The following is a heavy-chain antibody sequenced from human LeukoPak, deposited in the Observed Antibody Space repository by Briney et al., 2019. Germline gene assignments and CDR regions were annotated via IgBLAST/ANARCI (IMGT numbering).Heavy chain of an antibody. D-gene: IGHD1-1*01. CDR3: ARDRVPNTFDH. CDR1: GFAFSNYW. CDR2: MKQDGSEE. J-gene: IGHJ4*02. V-gene: IGHV3-7*01. Sequence: GGSLRLSRAASGFAFSNYWLGWVRQAPGRGLEWVANMKQDGSEEYYVESVRGRYTISRDNAKNSLYLQMNSLRVEDTGVYYCARDRVPNTFDHWGQGTLVTVSS.